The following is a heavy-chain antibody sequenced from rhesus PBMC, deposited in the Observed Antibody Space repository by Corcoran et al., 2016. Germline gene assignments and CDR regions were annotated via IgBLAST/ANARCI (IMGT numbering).Heavy chain of an antibody. CDR2: IFGGSGTT. D-gene: IGHD2-21*01. CDR1: GCSISSNH. Sequence: QLPLHESGPGLVKSSEHLSLTCAVSGCSISSNHWLWIRQPPGQGLAGIGRIFGGSGTTDYNPSLKSRVTFSTATAKNQFSLKLSSLTAADTAVYYCARGCAGSGCPLVSIDYWGQGVLVTVSS. J-gene: IGHJ4*01. V-gene: IGHV4-173*01. CDR3: ARGCAGSGCPLVSIDY.